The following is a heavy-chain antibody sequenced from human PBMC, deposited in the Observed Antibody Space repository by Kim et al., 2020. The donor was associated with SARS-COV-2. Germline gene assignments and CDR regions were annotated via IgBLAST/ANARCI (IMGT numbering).Heavy chain of an antibody. J-gene: IGHJ3*02. Sequence: SETLSLTCTVSGGTISSYYWNWIRQPPGKGLEWIGYIYYSGSTNYNPSLKSRVTISVDNSKNHFSLKLSAVTAADTAVYYCAGYYYDSSGPVLDAFDIWGQGTRVTVSS. CDR3: AGYYYDSSGPVLDAFDI. D-gene: IGHD3-22*01. V-gene: IGHV4-59*01. CDR2: IYYSGST. CDR1: GGTISSYY.